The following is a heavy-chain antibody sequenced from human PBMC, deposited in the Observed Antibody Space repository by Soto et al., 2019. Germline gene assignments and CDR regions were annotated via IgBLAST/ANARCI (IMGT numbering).Heavy chain of an antibody. CDR2: ISGSDGTT. CDR1: GFPFSSYG. J-gene: IGHJ6*02. V-gene: IGHV3-23*01. Sequence: GGSLRLSCAASGFPFSSYGMNWVRQAPGKGLEWVSAISGSDGTTHYADSVRGRFTISRDNSKNTLYLQMNSLRAEDTAVYYCAKDGRYCSSTSCYPRPNYYYGMDVWGQGTTVTVSS. CDR3: AKDGRYCSSTSCYPRPNYYYGMDV. D-gene: IGHD2-2*01.